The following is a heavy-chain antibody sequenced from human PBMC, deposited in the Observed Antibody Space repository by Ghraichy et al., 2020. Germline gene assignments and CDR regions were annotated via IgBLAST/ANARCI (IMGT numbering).Heavy chain of an antibody. CDR3: ARGSTVVRFFYYDGMDV. D-gene: IGHD4-23*01. V-gene: IGHV3-48*02. Sequence: GESLNISCVGSGFTFSGYPMNWVRQSPGKGLEWVSYITSSSRTISYADSVKGRFTISRVNAHNSLYLQMNSLRDEDTAVYYCARGSTVVRFFYYDGMDVWGQGTTVTVSS. CDR1: GFTFSGYP. J-gene: IGHJ6*02. CDR2: ITSSSRTI.